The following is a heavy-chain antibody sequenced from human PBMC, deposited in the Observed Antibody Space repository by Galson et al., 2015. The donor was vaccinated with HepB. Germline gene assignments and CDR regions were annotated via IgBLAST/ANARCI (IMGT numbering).Heavy chain of an antibody. J-gene: IGHJ4*02. D-gene: IGHD2/OR15-2a*01. CDR1: GFTFSDFA. V-gene: IGHV3-23*01. CDR3: VKDWGPADKCRDAGFLAY. CDR2: IDRSGGKT. Sequence: SLRLSCAASGFTFSDFAMTWVRQAPGKGLEWVSTIDRSGGKTFSADYVRGRFTISRDNPKNTLYVQMNNLRADDTAVYYCVKDWGPADKCRDAGFLAYWGPGTFVTVSS.